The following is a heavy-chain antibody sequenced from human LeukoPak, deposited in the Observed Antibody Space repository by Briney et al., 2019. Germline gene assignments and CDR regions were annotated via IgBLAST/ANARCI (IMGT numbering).Heavy chain of an antibody. D-gene: IGHD3-10*01. Sequence: SETLSLTCTVSSGSISSYYWSWIRQPAGKGLEWIGRIYTSGSTNYNPSLKSRVTISVDTSKNQFSLKLSSVTAADTAVYYCARGGYYGLGNDFRFDPWGQGTLVTVSS. CDR1: SGSISSYY. V-gene: IGHV4-4*07. CDR2: IYTSGST. CDR3: ARGGYYGLGNDFRFDP. J-gene: IGHJ5*02.